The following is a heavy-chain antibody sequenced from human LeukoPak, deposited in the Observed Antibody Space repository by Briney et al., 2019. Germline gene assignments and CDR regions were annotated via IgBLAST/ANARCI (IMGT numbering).Heavy chain of an antibody. D-gene: IGHD6-13*01. Sequence: GASVKVSCKASGYTFTCYYMHWVRQAPGQGLEWMGWINPNSGGTNYAQKFQGRVTMTRDASISTAYMELSRLRSDDTAVYYCAREISLAGIAGDYNWFDPWGQGTLVTVSS. CDR3: AREISLAGIAGDYNWFDP. CDR1: GYTFTCYY. CDR2: INPNSGGT. J-gene: IGHJ5*02. V-gene: IGHV1-2*02.